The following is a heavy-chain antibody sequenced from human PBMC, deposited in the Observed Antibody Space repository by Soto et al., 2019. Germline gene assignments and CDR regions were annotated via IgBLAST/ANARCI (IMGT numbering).Heavy chain of an antibody. CDR1: GFTFSSYA. Sequence: EVQLLESGGGLVQPGGSLRLSCAASGFTFSSYAMSWVRQAPGKGLEWVSAISGSGGSTYYADSVKGRFTISRDNSKNTLYLQMNSLRAEDTAGDYCAKAFGDYGLYYYYMDVWGKGTTVTVSS. V-gene: IGHV3-23*01. CDR2: ISGSGGST. J-gene: IGHJ6*03. D-gene: IGHD4-17*01. CDR3: AKAFGDYGLYYYYMDV.